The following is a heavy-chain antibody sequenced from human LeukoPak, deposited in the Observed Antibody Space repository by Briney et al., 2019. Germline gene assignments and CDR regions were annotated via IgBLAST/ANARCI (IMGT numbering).Heavy chain of an antibody. Sequence: ASVKVSCKAARYTFTGYYMHWVRQAPGQGLEWMGWINPNSGGTNYAQKFQGRVTMTRDTSISTAYMELSRLRSDDTAVYYCARVWVVERPRDAFDIWGQGTMVTVSS. CDR3: ARVWVVERPRDAFDI. D-gene: IGHD1-1*01. CDR1: RYTFTGYY. V-gene: IGHV1-2*02. J-gene: IGHJ3*02. CDR2: INPNSGGT.